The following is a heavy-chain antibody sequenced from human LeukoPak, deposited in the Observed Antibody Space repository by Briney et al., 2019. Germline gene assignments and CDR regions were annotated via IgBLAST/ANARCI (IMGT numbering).Heavy chain of an antibody. Sequence: GGSLRLSCAASGFTFSSYGMHWVRQAPGKGLEWVAFIRYDGSKKYYADSVKGRFTISRDNSKNTLYLQMNSLRAEDTAVYYCAKATSPVISRNLFDRWGQGTLVTVSS. V-gene: IGHV3-30*02. J-gene: IGHJ5*02. D-gene: IGHD3-3*02. CDR1: GFTFSSYG. CDR3: AKATSPVISRNLFDR. CDR2: IRYDGSKK.